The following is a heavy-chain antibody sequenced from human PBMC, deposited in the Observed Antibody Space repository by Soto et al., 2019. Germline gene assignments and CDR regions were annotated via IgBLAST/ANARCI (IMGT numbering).Heavy chain of an antibody. CDR2: ISYDGSNK. D-gene: IGHD5-12*01. CDR1: GFTFSSYG. J-gene: IGHJ4*02. Sequence: GGSLRLSCAASGFTFSSYGMHWVRQAPGKGLEWVAVISYDGSNKYYADSVKGRFTISRDNSKNTLYLQMNSLRAEDTAVYYCAKAEMATTLSAPGFDYWGQGTLVTVSS. V-gene: IGHV3-30*18. CDR3: AKAEMATTLSAPGFDY.